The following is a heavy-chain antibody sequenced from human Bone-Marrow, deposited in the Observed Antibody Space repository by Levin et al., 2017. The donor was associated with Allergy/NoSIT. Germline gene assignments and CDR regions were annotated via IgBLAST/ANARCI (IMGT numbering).Heavy chain of an antibody. J-gene: IGHJ4*02. D-gene: IGHD6-19*01. Sequence: PGGSLRLSCKASGYTFTGYYMHWVRQAPGQGLEWMGRINPNSGGTNYAQKFQGRVTMTRDTSISTAYMELSRLRSDDTAVYYCARDPPHVIAVASDYWGQGTLVTVSS. CDR1: GYTFTGYY. CDR2: INPNSGGT. V-gene: IGHV1-2*06. CDR3: ARDPPHVIAVASDY.